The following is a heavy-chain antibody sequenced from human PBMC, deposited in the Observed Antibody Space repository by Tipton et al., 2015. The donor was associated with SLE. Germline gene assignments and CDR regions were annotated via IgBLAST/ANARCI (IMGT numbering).Heavy chain of an antibody. CDR2: IYYSGST. J-gene: IGHJ5*02. D-gene: IGHD6-25*01. V-gene: IGHV4-39*01. CDR3: ARQADLNWFDP. CDR1: GGSISSGSYY. Sequence: TLSLTCTVSGGSISSGSYYWGWIRQPPGKGLEWIGSIYYSGSTYYNPSLKSRVTISVDTSKNQFSLKLSSVTAADTAVYYCARQADLNWFDPWGQGTLVTVSS.